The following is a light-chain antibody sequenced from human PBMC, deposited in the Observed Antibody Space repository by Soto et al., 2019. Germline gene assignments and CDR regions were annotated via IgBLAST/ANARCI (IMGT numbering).Light chain of an antibody. Sequence: EIVLTQSPGTLSLSPGERATLACRASQSVSTSYLAWYQQKPGQAPRLLIYGASSRATGIPDRFSGTGSGTDFTLTINRLEPEDFAMYYCQHYDTSPPITFGQGTRLEIK. CDR2: GAS. V-gene: IGKV3-20*01. CDR3: QHYDTSPPIT. CDR1: QSVSTSY. J-gene: IGKJ5*01.